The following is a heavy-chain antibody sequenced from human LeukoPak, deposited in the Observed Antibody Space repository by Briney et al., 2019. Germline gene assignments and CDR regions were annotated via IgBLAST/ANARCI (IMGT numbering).Heavy chain of an antibody. CDR1: GGTFSSYA. D-gene: IGHD3-9*01. CDR2: IIPIFGTA. CDR3: ARGMTGYYNYYYYYYMDV. Sequence: VASVKVSCKASGGTFSSYAISWVRQAPGQGLEWMGGIIPIFGTANYAQKFQGRVTITADKSTSTAYMELSSLRSEDTAVYYCARGMTGYYNYYYYYYMDVWGKGTTVTVSS. J-gene: IGHJ6*03. V-gene: IGHV1-69*06.